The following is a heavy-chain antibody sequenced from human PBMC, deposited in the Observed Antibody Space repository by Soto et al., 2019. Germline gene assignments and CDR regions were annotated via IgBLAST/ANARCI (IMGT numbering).Heavy chain of an antibody. CDR1: ADTNSSYD. CDR3: ARAACDDLLTGYRYDP. CDR2: LYYSRST. D-gene: IGHD3-9*01. V-gene: IGHV4-59*08. J-gene: IGHJ5*02. Sequence: SETLALPCPVSADTNSSYDGSGTCKRTVMGLEWIRYLYYSRSTNYIPSLNSRLTISADTSKCQFSLKMGSVTAADTAVYYCARAACDDLLTGYRYDPWGQGALVTVSS.